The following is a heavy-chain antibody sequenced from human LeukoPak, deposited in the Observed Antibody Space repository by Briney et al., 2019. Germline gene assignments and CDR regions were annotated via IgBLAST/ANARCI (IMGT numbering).Heavy chain of an antibody. CDR2: IYHSGST. CDR1: GGSISSGGYS. D-gene: IGHD3-9*01. CDR3: ARACILTGYFDP. J-gene: IGHJ5*02. V-gene: IGHV4-30-2*01. Sequence: SETLSLTCAVSGGSISSGGYSWSWIRQPPGKGLEWIGYIYHSGSTYYNPSLKSRVTISVDRSKNQFSLNLSSVTAADTAMYYCARACILTGYFDPWGQGTLVTVSS.